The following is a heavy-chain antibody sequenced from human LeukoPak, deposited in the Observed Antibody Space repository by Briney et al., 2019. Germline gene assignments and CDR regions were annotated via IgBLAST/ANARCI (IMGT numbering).Heavy chain of an antibody. J-gene: IGHJ4*02. CDR3: ASSPRNGQLDY. CDR1: GYSISSGYY. Sequence: SETLSLTCAVSGYSISSGYYWGWIRQPPGEGLEWIGSIYHRGSTYYNPSLKSRVTISVDTSKNQFSLKLSSVTAADTAVYYCASSPRNGQLDYWGQGTLVTVSS. D-gene: IGHD1-1*01. V-gene: IGHV4-38-2*01. CDR2: IYHRGST.